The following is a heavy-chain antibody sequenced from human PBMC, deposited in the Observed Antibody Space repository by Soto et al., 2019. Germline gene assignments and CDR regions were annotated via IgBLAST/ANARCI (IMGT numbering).Heavy chain of an antibody. Sequence: TSVKISCKASGYTFTSYGISWVRQAPGQGLEWMGGIIPIFGTASYAQKFQGRVTMTRDTSTSTVYMELSSLRSEDTAVYYCARGLGLGYYDSSGYLDYWGQGTLVTVSS. V-gene: IGHV1-69*05. CDR2: IIPIFGTA. J-gene: IGHJ4*02. CDR1: GYTFTSYG. D-gene: IGHD3-22*01. CDR3: ARGLGLGYYDSSGYLDY.